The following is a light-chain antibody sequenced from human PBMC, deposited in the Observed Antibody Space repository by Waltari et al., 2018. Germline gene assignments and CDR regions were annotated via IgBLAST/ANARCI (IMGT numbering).Light chain of an antibody. V-gene: IGKV4-1*01. CDR2: WAS. J-gene: IGKJ2*01. CDR1: QNLLYSSDNKNY. CDR3: QQYYSTMYT. Sequence: DIVMTQSPDSLGVSLGERATINCESSQNLLYSSDNKNYLAWYQQKPGQPPKLLISWASTRESGVPDRFSGSGSGTDFTLTISSLQAEDVAVYYCQQYYSTMYTFGQGTKLEIK.